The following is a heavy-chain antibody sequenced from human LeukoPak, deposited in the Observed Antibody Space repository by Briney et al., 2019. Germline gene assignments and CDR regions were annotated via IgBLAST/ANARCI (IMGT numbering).Heavy chain of an antibody. CDR1: GFTFSSYG. Sequence: GGSLRLSCAASGFTFSSYGMHWVRQAPGKGLEWVAVIWYDESNKYYADSVKGRFTISRDNSKNTLYLQMNSLRAEDTAVYYCARDTAAAGFDYWGQGTLVTVSS. J-gene: IGHJ4*02. V-gene: IGHV3-33*01. D-gene: IGHD6-13*01. CDR3: ARDTAAAGFDY. CDR2: IWYDESNK.